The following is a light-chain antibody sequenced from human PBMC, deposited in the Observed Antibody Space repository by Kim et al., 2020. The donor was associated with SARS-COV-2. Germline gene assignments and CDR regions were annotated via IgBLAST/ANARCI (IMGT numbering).Light chain of an antibody. V-gene: IGKV1-33*01. Sequence: TASVGDTVTITGHGSQENSNYLNWYQQRPGRAPRLLINDAYILQTGVPSRFVGGPSVKHFTLTTKDLRLENIATNYCQQYADLPTFGGGTKVYIK. CDR1: QENSNY. CDR3: QQYADLPT. J-gene: IGKJ4*01. CDR2: DAY.